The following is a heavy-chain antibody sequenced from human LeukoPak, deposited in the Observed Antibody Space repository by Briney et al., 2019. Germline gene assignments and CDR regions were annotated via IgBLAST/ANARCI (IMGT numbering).Heavy chain of an antibody. CDR3: ATRAARIKTGNPFDI. Sequence: ASATVSCKASGYTFTSYGISWVRQAPGQGLEWMGWISAYNGNTNYAQKLQGRVTMTTDTSTSTAYMELRSLRFDDTAVYYCATRAARIKTGNPFDIWGQGTMVTVSS. CDR2: ISAYNGNT. J-gene: IGHJ3*02. V-gene: IGHV1-18*01. CDR1: GYTFTSYG. D-gene: IGHD1-1*01.